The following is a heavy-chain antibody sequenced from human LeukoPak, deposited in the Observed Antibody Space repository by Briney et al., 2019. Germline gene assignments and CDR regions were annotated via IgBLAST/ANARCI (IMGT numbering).Heavy chain of an antibody. V-gene: IGHV3-21*01. CDR1: GFTFSSYS. D-gene: IGHD6-19*01. CDR3: ARVCPPSGWSANYYYYGMDV. Sequence: GGSLRLSCAASGFTFSSYSMNWVRQAPGKGLEWVSSISSSSSYIYYADSVKGRFTISRDNAKNSLYLQMNSLRAEDTAVYYCARVCPPSGWSANYYYYGMDVWGQGTTVTASS. J-gene: IGHJ6*02. CDR2: ISSSSSYI.